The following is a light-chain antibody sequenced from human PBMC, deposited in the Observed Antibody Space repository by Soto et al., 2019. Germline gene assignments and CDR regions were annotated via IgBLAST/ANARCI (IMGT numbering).Light chain of an antibody. CDR1: QGINNY. V-gene: IGKV1-27*01. J-gene: IGKJ4*01. CDR3: QKYNRVPLT. CDR2: AAS. Sequence: DIQITQSPAILSASVGARVTLTCRASQGINNYLAWYQQKPGKVPKFLIYAASTVQSGVPSRFSGRGSGKDFTLTISSLQPEDVATYYCQKYNRVPLTVGGGTKVDIK.